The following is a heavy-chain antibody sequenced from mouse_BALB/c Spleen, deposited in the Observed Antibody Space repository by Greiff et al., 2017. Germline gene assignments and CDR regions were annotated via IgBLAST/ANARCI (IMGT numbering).Heavy chain of an antibody. CDR3: ARDTSYDYRAY. V-gene: IGHV5-4*02. J-gene: IGHJ3*01. Sequence: EVMLVESGGGLVKPGGSLKLSCAASGFTFSDYYMYWVRQTPEKRLEWVATISDGGSYTYYPDSVKGRFTISRDNAKNNLYLQMSSLKSEDTAMYYCARDTSYDYRAYWGQGTLVTVSA. CDR1: GFTFSDYY. D-gene: IGHD2-4*01. CDR2: ISDGGSYT.